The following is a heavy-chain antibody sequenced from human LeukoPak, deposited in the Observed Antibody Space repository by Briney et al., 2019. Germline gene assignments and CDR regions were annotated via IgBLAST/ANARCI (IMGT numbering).Heavy chain of an antibody. CDR1: GFTFSSYA. CDR3: AKSSGPTYYLDY. J-gene: IGHJ4*02. Sequence: GGSLRLSCAASGFTFSSYAMNWVRQAPGKGLEWVSGITSSGDSTNYADSVKGRFTISRDNSKNTLYLQMNSLRAEDTAIYYCAKSSGPTYYLDYWGQGILVTVSS. D-gene: IGHD6-19*01. CDR2: ITSSGDST. V-gene: IGHV3-23*01.